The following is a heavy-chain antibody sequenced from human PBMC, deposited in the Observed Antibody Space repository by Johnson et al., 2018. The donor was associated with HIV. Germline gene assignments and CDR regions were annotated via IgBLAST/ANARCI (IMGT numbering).Heavy chain of an antibody. Sequence: QVQLVESGGGLVQPGDSLRLSCAASGFTFSSYGMHWVRQAPGKGLEWVAFIRYDGSNKYYADSVKGRFTISRDNSKNTLHLQMNSLRAEDTAVYYCAKCIWGSSLIDAFDIWGQGTMVTVSS. CDR3: AKCIWGSSLIDAFDI. V-gene: IGHV3-30*02. J-gene: IGHJ3*02. CDR2: IRYDGSNK. D-gene: IGHD6-13*01. CDR1: GFTFSSYG.